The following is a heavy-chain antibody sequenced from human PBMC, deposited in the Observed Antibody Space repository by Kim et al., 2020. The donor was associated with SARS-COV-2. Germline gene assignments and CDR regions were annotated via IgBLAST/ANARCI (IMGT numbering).Heavy chain of an antibody. CDR2: IGYSGYS. D-gene: IGHD3-22*01. CDR3: ARYVSSTHWKKAPYYF. J-gene: IGHJ6*01. Sequence: SETLSLTCTVSGGSISSGDYYWSWIRQPPGKGLEWIGYIGYSGYSYYNPVVKSRATISVDTSKNQFSVNLNSVTGADTAVYFCARYVSSTHWKKAPYYF. V-gene: IGHV4-31*03. CDR1: GGSISSGDYY.